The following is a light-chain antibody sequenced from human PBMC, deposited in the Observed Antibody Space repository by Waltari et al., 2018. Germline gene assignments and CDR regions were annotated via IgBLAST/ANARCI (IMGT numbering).Light chain of an antibody. CDR2: EVT. Sequence: QSALIQPPAVSGSPGQSVAIYCTGTRSDLGSYNFVSWYQQFPGTAPKLLIYEVTNRPSGVPDRFSGSKSGYTASLAISGLQPEDEADYYCSSYTTSSTVIFGGGTKLTVL. CDR1: RSDLGSYNF. V-gene: IGLV2-18*02. CDR3: SSYTTSSTVI. J-gene: IGLJ2*01.